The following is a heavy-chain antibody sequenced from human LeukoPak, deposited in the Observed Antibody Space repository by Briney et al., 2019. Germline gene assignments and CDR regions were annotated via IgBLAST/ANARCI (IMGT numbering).Heavy chain of an antibody. J-gene: IGHJ6*02. Sequence: SGGSLRLSCAASGXTFSSYEMNWVRQAPGKGLEWVSYISSSSSYTNYADSVKGRFTISRDNAKNSLYLQMNSLRAEDTAVYYRARDRYCSSTSCNYYYGMDVWGQGTTVTVSS. CDR1: GXTFSSYE. CDR3: ARDRYCSSTSCNYYYGMDV. CDR2: ISSSSSYT. D-gene: IGHD2-2*01. V-gene: IGHV3-21*05.